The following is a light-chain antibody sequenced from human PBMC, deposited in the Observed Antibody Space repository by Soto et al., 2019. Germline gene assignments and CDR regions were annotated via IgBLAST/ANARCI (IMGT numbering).Light chain of an antibody. J-gene: IGKJ1*01. CDR2: GAS. V-gene: IGKV3D-20*02. Sequence: EIVLAQSPGTLSLSPGERATLSCRASQSVTSNYLAWYQQKPGQTPWLLIYGASQRAAGIPDRFSGSGSGTDFTLTISRLEPEDFAVYFCQQRSNWPWTFGQGTKVDIK. CDR3: QQRSNWPWT. CDR1: QSVTSNY.